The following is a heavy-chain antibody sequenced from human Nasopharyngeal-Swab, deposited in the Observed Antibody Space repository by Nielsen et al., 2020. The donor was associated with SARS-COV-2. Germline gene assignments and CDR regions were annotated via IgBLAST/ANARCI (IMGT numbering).Heavy chain of an antibody. D-gene: IGHD6-19*01. Sequence: WIRQPPGKGLEWIGEINNSGSTNYNPSLKSRVTISVDTSKNQFSLKLSSVTAADTAVYYCARRRGSGKRVDTTGYSSGWYAPRAAFDYWGQGTLVTVSS. CDR3: ARRRGSGKRVDTTGYSSGWYAPRAAFDY. CDR2: INNSGST. V-gene: IGHV4-34*01. J-gene: IGHJ4*02.